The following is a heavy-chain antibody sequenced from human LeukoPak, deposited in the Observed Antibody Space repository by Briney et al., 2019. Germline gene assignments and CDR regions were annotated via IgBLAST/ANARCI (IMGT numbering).Heavy chain of an antibody. CDR2: IYYSGST. CDR3: ASTARPPYYDFWSGNNWFDP. J-gene: IGHJ5*02. Sequence: PSQTLSLTCTVSGGSISSYYWSWIRQPPGKGLEWIGYIYYSGSTNYNPSLKSRVTISVDTPKNQFSLKLSSVAAADTAVYYCASTARPPYYDFWSGNNWFDPWGQGTLVTVSS. CDR1: GGSISSYY. V-gene: IGHV4-59*01. D-gene: IGHD3-3*01.